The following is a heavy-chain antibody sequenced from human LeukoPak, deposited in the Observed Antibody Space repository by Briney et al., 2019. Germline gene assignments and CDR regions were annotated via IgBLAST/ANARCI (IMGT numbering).Heavy chain of an antibody. D-gene: IGHD6-13*01. J-gene: IGHJ4*02. V-gene: IGHV7-4-1*02. Sequence: GASVQVTCKACRYTFTSQAMNWLRQAPGQGREGMGWINSNTWNPTYARGLTGRFVFSFDTSLRTQSLQVNNQKDEDTDVRFFAWGGLCSWDDYWGQRTLVTVST. CDR3: AWGGLCSWDDY. CDR1: RYTFTSQA. CDR2: INSNTWNP.